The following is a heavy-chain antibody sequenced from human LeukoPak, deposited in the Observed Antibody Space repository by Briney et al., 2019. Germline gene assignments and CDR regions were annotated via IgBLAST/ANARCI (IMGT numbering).Heavy chain of an antibody. CDR2: IIPIFGTA. CDR3: ARGMATIAWGLYYYYYYKDV. J-gene: IGHJ6*03. D-gene: IGHD5-24*01. CDR1: GGTLSSYS. Sequence: SVKVSCKASGGTLSSYSISWVRQAAGQGLEWMGGIIPIFGTANYAQKFQGRVTIATDESTSTAYMELSSLRSEDTAVYYCARGMATIAWGLYYYYYYKDVWGKGATVTVSS. V-gene: IGHV1-69*05.